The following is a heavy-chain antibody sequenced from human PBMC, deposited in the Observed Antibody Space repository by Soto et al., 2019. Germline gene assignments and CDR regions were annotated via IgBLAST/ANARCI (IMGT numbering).Heavy chain of an antibody. CDR1: GFPFSRVA. D-gene: IGHD3-3*01. CDR3: AKNKDDFWSGRGAYFDY. V-gene: IGHV3-23*01. Sequence: PGGSLRLSCTASGFPFSRVAMSWVRQAPGQGLEWVASISANGGSRGGTYYADSVKGRFTISRDNSKNTLYLQMNSLRAEDTAVYYCAKNKDDFWSGRGAYFDYWGQGTLVTVSS. J-gene: IGHJ4*02. CDR2: ISANGGSRGGT.